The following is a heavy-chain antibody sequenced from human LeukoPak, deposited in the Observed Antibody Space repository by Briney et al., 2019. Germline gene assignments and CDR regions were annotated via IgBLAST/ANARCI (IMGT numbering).Heavy chain of an antibody. CDR2: IYPGDSDT. CDR3: ARLAHYSSSDY. CDR1: GYSFATYW. V-gene: IGHV5-51*01. Sequence: GESLKISCKGSGYSFATYWIGWVRPMPGKGLEWMGIIYPGDSDTRYSPSFQGQVTISADKSITTAYLQWSSLKASDTAMYYCARLAHYSSSDYWGQGTLVTVSS. J-gene: IGHJ4*02. D-gene: IGHD6-19*01.